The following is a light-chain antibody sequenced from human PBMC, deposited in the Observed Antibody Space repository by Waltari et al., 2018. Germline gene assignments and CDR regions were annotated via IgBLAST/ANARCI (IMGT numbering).Light chain of an antibody. CDR2: EVN. CDR3: CSYAGRVV. Sequence: QSALTQPASVYGFPGQSITISCTGTSRDLRPYDLVSWYQQYPGKAPKLMIYEVNKRPSGLSDRFSGSKSGNTASLTISGLQAEDEADYYCCSYAGRVVFGGGTKLTVL. V-gene: IGLV2-23*02. CDR1: SRDLRPYDL. J-gene: IGLJ2*01.